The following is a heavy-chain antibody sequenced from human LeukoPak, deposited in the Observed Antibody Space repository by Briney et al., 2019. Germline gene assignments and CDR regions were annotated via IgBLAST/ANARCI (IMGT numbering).Heavy chain of an antibody. Sequence: PGGSLRLSCAASGFTVSSNYMSWVRQAPGKGLEWVSVIYSGGSTYYADSVKGRFTISRDNSKNTLYLQMNSLRAEDTAVYYWAREWRSGYYMDDAFDIWGQGTMVTVSS. CDR2: IYSGGST. D-gene: IGHD3-3*01. CDR1: GFTVSSNY. V-gene: IGHV3-66*02. CDR3: AREWRSGYYMDDAFDI. J-gene: IGHJ3*02.